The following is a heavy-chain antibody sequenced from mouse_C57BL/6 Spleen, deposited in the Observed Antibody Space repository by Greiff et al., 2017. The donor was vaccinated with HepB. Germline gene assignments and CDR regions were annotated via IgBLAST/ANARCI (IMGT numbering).Heavy chain of an antibody. Sequence: EVQLQQSGPELVKPGASVKISCKASGYTFTDYYMNWVKQSHGKSLEWIGDINPNNGGTSYNQKFKGKATLTVDKSSSTAYMELRSLTSEDSAVYYCARELDGNGYWGQGTTLTVSS. CDR2: INPNNGGT. D-gene: IGHD2-1*01. J-gene: IGHJ2*01. CDR3: ARELDGNGY. CDR1: GYTFTDYY. V-gene: IGHV1-26*01.